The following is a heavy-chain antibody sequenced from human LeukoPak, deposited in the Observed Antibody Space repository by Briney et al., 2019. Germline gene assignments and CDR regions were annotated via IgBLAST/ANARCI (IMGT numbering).Heavy chain of an antibody. CDR1: GFSFSSYG. Sequence: GGSLRLSCAASGFSFSSYGMQWVRQAPGKGLEWVAVISSDGSYKHYADSVKGRFTFSRDNSKNTLYLQMNSLRAEDTAVYYCAKARGYCSGGTCYSGFDYWGQGTLVTVSS. CDR2: ISSDGSYK. D-gene: IGHD2-15*01. V-gene: IGHV3-33*06. CDR3: AKARGYCSGGTCYSGFDY. J-gene: IGHJ4*02.